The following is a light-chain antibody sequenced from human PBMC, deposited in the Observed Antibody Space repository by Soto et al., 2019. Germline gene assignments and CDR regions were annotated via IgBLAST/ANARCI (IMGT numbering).Light chain of an antibody. Sequence: ILMTQSPATLPVSTGERATLSCRAGQSVGSNLAWYQQKPDQAPRLLIYAASTRATGIPGRFSGSGSGTEFTLTISSLQAEDFEVYYCQQYNNWWTFGQGTKVDI. CDR2: AAS. J-gene: IGKJ1*01. CDR3: QQYNNWWT. CDR1: QSVGSN. V-gene: IGKV3-15*01.